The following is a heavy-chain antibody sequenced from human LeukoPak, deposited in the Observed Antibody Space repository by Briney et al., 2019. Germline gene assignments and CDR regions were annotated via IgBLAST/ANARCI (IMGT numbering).Heavy chain of an antibody. J-gene: IGHJ3*02. V-gene: IGHV4-59*08. Sequence: PSETLSLTCTVSGGSISSYYWSWIRQPPGKGLEWIGYIYYSGSTNYNPSLKSRVTISVDTSKNQFSLKLSSVTAADTAVYYCARHPQHALRYFDWTRDAFDIWGQGTMVTVSS. CDR2: IYYSGST. CDR1: GGSISSYY. D-gene: IGHD3-9*01. CDR3: ARHPQHALRYFDWTRDAFDI.